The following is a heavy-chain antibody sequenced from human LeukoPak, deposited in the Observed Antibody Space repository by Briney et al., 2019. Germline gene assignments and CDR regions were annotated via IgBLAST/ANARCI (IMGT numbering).Heavy chain of an antibody. CDR2: IYTSGST. CDR1: GGSISSYY. V-gene: IGHV4-4*07. CDR3: ARGLGSGGYYDY. J-gene: IGHJ4*02. D-gene: IGHD3-22*01. Sequence: SETVSLTCSVSGGSISSYYWTWIRQPAGKGLEWIGRIYTSGSTNYNPSLKGRVTMSVDTSKNQFSLKLSSVTAADTAVYYCARGLGSGGYYDYWGQGTLVTVSS.